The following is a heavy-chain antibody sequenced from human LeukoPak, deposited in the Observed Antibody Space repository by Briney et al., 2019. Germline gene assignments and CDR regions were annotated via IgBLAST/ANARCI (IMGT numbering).Heavy chain of an antibody. CDR1: GGSISSYY. V-gene: IGHV4-59*01. CDR3: AGFSYDHSFDY. Sequence: SETLSLTCTVSGGSISSYYWSWIRQPPGKGLEWIGYIYYSGSTNYNPSLKSRVTISVDTSKNQFSLKLSSVTAADTAVYYCAGFSYDHSFDYWGQGTLVTVSS. D-gene: IGHD3-3*01. CDR2: IYYSGST. J-gene: IGHJ4*02.